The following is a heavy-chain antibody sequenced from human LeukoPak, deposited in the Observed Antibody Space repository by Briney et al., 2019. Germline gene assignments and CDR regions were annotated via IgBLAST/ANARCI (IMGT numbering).Heavy chain of an antibody. CDR3: ARSPDDSSGTPGAFDI. V-gene: IGHV4-34*01. CDR2: INHSGST. J-gene: IGHJ3*02. Sequence: PSETLSLTCAVYGGSFSGYYWSWIRQPPGKGLEWIGEINHSGSTNYNPSLKSRVTISVDTSKSQFSLKLGSVTAADTAVYYFARSPDDSSGTPGAFDIGGQGTMVTVSS. D-gene: IGHD3-22*01. CDR1: GGSFSGYY.